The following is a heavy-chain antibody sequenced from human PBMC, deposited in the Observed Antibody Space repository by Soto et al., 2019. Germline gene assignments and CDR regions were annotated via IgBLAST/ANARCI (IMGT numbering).Heavy chain of an antibody. J-gene: IGHJ6*02. CDR1: GFTFSSCT. Sequence: EVHLVESGGGLVKPGGSLRLSCAVSGFTFSSCTMNWVRQAPGKGLEWVASISPSTSHIYYADSVKGRFTISRDNAKNSLFLQMNSLRDEDTAVYYCSRCSGGACHQNYGMDVWGQGTTVTVSS. V-gene: IGHV3-21*01. D-gene: IGHD2-15*01. CDR2: ISPSTSHI. CDR3: SRCSGGACHQNYGMDV.